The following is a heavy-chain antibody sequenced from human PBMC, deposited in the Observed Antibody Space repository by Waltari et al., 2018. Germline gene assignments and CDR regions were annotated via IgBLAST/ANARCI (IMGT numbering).Heavy chain of an antibody. Sequence: QVQLVQSGAEVKKPGASVKVPCKASGYTFTGYYMHWVRQAPGQGLEWMGWITPTRGGTKYAQKCQGRGTRTRYTSISTAYMELSRLRSDDTAVYYCASRGVIITEAYGMDVWGQGTTVTVSS. D-gene: IGHD3-10*01. CDR2: ITPTRGGT. J-gene: IGHJ6*02. CDR3: ASRGVIITEAYGMDV. V-gene: IGHV1-2*02. CDR1: GYTFTGYY.